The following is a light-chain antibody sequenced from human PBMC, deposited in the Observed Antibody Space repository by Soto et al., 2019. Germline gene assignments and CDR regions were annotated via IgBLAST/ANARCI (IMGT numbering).Light chain of an antibody. CDR1: QSISSW. V-gene: IGKV1-5*01. CDR3: QQYNSIQDT. J-gene: IGKJ2*01. CDR2: DAS. Sequence: DIQMTQSPSTLSASVGDRVTITCRASQSISSWLAWYQQKPGKAPKLLIYDASSLESGVPSRFSGSGSGTEFTLTISSLQPDDFATYYGQQYNSIQDTFGQGNKLEIK.